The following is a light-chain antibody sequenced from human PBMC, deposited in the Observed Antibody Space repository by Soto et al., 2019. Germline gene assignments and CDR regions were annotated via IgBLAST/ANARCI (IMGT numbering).Light chain of an antibody. V-gene: IGLV1-40*01. CDR1: SSNLGAGYD. CDR3: SSYTSSSTR. CDR2: GNR. Sequence: QSVLTQPPSVSGAPGQRVTISCTGNSSNLGAGYDVHWYQQLPGAAPKLVIFGNRNRPSGVPERFSGSKSGTSASLAITGLQAEDEADYYCSSYTSSSTRFGGGTKLTVL. J-gene: IGLJ2*01.